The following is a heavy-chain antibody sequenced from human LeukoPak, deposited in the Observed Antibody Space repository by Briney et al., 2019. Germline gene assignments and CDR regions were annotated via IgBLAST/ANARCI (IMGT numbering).Heavy chain of an antibody. V-gene: IGHV3-23*01. Sequence: QAGGSLRLSCAASGFAFSGYAMSWIRQAPGKGLEWVSSIIGSGGSTFYTDSLKGRFTVSRDNSKNTLYLQMNSLRAEDTAVYYCAKGGYCSSTSCYVGWFDPWGQGTLVTVSS. CDR1: GFAFSGYA. CDR3: AKGGYCSSTSCYVGWFDP. D-gene: IGHD2-2*01. CDR2: IIGSGGST. J-gene: IGHJ5*02.